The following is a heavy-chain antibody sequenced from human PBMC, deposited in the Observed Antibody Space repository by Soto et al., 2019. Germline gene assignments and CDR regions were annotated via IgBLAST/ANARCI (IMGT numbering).Heavy chain of an antibody. D-gene: IGHD1-7*01. CDR3: ARDHRNYAFYYYYGMDV. Sequence: QVQLVQSGAEVKKPGSSVKVSCKAFGGTFSSYAISWVRQAPGQGLEWMGGIIPIFGTANYAQKFQGRVTITADESTSTAYMELSSLRSEDTAVYYCARDHRNYAFYYYYGMDVWGQGTTVTVSS. V-gene: IGHV1-69*01. J-gene: IGHJ6*02. CDR1: GGTFSSYA. CDR2: IIPIFGTA.